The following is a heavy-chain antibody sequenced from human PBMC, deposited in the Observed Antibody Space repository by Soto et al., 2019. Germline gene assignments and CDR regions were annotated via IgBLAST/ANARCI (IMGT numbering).Heavy chain of an antibody. V-gene: IGHV3-49*03. D-gene: IGHD3-3*01. CDR1: GFTFGDHA. J-gene: IGHJ4*02. CDR3: TRDITIFGVVTNFDY. Sequence: GWSLRLSCTTSGFTFGDHAMGWFRQAPGKGLEWVGFIRSKAYGGTTEYAASVKGRFTISRDDSKSIAYLQMNSLKTEDTAVYYCTRDITIFGVVTNFDYWGQGTLVTVSS. CDR2: IRSKAYGGTT.